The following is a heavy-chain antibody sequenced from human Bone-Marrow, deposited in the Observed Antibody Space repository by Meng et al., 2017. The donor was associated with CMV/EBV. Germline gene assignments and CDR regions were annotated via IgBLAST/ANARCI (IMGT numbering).Heavy chain of an antibody. J-gene: IGHJ4*02. V-gene: IGHV1-69*05. D-gene: IGHD5-24*01. Sequence: SVKVSCKASGGTFSSYAISWVRQAPGQGLEWMGGIIPIFGTANYAQKFQGRVTITTDESTSTAYMELSGLRSEDTAVYYCAREGVEMATIAQPYFDYWGQGTLVTVSS. CDR3: AREGVEMATIAQPYFDY. CDR1: GGTFSSYA. CDR2: IIPIFGTA.